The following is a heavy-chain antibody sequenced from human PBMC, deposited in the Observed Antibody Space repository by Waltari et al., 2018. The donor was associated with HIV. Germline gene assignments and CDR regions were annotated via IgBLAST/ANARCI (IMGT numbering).Heavy chain of an antibody. D-gene: IGHD2-21*02. CDR3: ARQSWTAGNNHFDP. J-gene: IGHJ5*02. CDR2: ISSTGHT. CDR1: GDSITTTAYS. Sequence: QLQLHESGTGLVMPSETLSLPCTVSGDSITTTAYSWGWIRQSPGELLEWIGSISSTGHTYFDPFLKSRSILSVDTSRKQFSLNLRSVTAADTARYYCARQSWTAGNNHFDPWGQGILVTVSS. V-gene: IGHV4-39*01.